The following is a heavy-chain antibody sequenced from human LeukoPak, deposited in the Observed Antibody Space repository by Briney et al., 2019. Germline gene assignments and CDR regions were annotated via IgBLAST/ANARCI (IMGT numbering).Heavy chain of an antibody. J-gene: IGHJ5*02. CDR1: GFTFSSYS. CDR3: ARGGVVVTAMGWFDP. Sequence: DGSLTLSRAASGFTFSSYSMNWVRQAPGKGLEWVSSISSSSSYIYYADSVKGRFTISRDNAKNSLYLQLNSLRAEDTAVYYCARGGVVVTAMGWFDPWGQGTLVTVSS. D-gene: IGHD2-21*02. V-gene: IGHV3-21*01. CDR2: ISSSSSYI.